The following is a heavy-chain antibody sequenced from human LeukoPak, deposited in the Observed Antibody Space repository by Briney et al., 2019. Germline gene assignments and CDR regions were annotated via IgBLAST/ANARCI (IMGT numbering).Heavy chain of an antibody. CDR2: INHSGST. CDR3: AXXXVGXXXXXSGYYTWFDY. CDR1: GGSFSGYY. J-gene: IGHJ4*02. D-gene: IGHD3-3*01. Sequence: PSETLSLTCAVYGGSFSGYYWSWIRQPPGKGLEWIGEINHSGSTNYNPSLKSRVTISVDTSKNQFSLKLSSVTAADTAVYYCAXXXVGXXXXXSGYYTWFDYWGQGTLVTVSS. V-gene: IGHV4-34*01.